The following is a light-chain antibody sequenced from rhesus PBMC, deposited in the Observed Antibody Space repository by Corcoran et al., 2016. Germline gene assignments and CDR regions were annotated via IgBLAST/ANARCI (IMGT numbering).Light chain of an antibody. Sequence: DIQMTQSPSSLSASVGDKVTITCRASQGISSWLAWYQQKPGKAPKLLIYAATSLQSGVPSSFSCSGSWTDYTLTISSLPPEDFATYYCQQGYNTPWTFGQGTKVEIK. CDR2: AAT. J-gene: IGKJ1*01. CDR1: QGISSW. CDR3: QQGYNTPWT. V-gene: IGKV1-18*01.